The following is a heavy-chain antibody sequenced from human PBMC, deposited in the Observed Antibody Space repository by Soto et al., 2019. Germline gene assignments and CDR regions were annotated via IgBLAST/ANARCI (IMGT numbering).Heavy chain of an antibody. CDR2: IYYSGST. CDR1: GGSISSYY. Sequence: PSETLSLTCTVSGGSISSYYWSWIRQPPGKGLEWIGYIYYSGSTNYNPSLKSRVTISVDTSKNQFSLKLSSVTAADTAVYYCARVFSHIGVNAIPYFDYWGQGTLVTVSS. CDR3: ARVFSHIGVNAIPYFDY. D-gene: IGHD2-21*01. J-gene: IGHJ4*02. V-gene: IGHV4-59*01.